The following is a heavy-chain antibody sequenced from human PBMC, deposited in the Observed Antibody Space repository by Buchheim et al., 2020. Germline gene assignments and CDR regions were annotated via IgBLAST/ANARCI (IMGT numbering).Heavy chain of an antibody. V-gene: IGHV4-61*01. CDR2: IYYSGST. CDR1: GGSVTSGSYY. Sequence: QVQLQESGPGLVQPSETLSLTCTVSGGSVTSGSYYWSWIRQPPGKGLEWIGYIYYSGSTNYNPSLKSRVTISGDMSKNQFSLKLSSVTAADTAVYYCARDLGYCNGGRCSYYFDYWGQGTL. D-gene: IGHD2-15*01. CDR3: ARDLGYCNGGRCSYYFDY. J-gene: IGHJ4*02.